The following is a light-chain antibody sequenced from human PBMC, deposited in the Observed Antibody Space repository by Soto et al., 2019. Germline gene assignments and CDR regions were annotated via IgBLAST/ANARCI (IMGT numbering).Light chain of an antibody. CDR1: QSVRNRY. J-gene: IGKJ4*01. CDR3: QQHADWPLT. V-gene: IGKV3D-20*02. Sequence: EIVLTQSPGTLSLSPGERATLSCRVSQSVRNRYLAWYQQKPGQAPRLLLYDASSRPSGIPDRFTGSGSGTDFTLSISRLEPEDFAVYYCQQHADWPLTFGGGTKVDIK. CDR2: DAS.